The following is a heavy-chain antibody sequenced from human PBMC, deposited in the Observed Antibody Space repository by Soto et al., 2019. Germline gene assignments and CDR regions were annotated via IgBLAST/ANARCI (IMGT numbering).Heavy chain of an antibody. CDR3: ARAFGGSYDY. V-gene: IGHV3-53*01. Sequence: GGSLRLSCAASGFTVSSYYMNWVRLVPEKGLEWVSVIYSSGPTFYADSVRGRFTISRDISKNTLYLQMNTLRVEDTAVYYCARAFGGSYDYWGQGTRVTVSS. CDR2: IYSSGPT. D-gene: IGHD1-26*01. CDR1: GFTVSSYY. J-gene: IGHJ4*02.